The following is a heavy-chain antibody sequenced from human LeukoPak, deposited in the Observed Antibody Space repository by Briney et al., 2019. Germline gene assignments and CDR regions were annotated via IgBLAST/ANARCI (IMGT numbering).Heavy chain of an antibody. CDR2: INPNSGDT. Sequence: ASVKVSCKASGYIFTGYYIHWVRQAPGQGLEWMGWINPNSGDTNYAQKFRAWVSMTRDTSISTAYMDLMRLSSDDTAVYYCARGFAGQQLIPDYWGQGTLVTVSS. CDR3: ARGFAGQQLIPDY. V-gene: IGHV1-2*04. J-gene: IGHJ4*02. CDR1: GYIFTGYY. D-gene: IGHD6-13*01.